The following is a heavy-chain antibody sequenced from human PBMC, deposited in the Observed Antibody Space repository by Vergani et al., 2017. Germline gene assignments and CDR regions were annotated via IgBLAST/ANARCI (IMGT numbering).Heavy chain of an antibody. Sequence: QVQLLQSGAEVKKPGSSVKLSCMASGGTFSSYAISWVRQAPGQGLEWMVGIIPIFGTANYAQKFKGRVTITTDDSTSTAYMKLSSLRSEDTALYYCARGNEWYSSSPRYWGQGSLVTVSS. D-gene: IGHD6-6*01. CDR1: GGTFSSYA. CDR3: ARGNEWYSSSPRY. CDR2: IIPIFGTA. V-gene: IGHV1-69*01. J-gene: IGHJ4*02.